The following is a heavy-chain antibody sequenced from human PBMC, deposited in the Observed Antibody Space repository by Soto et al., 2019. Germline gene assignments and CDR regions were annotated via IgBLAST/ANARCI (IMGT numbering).Heavy chain of an antibody. J-gene: IGHJ4*02. Sequence: SETLSLTCAVYGGSFSGYYWSWIRQPPGKGLEWIGEINHSGSTNYNPSLKSRVTISVDTSKNQFSLKLSSVTAADTAVYYCARDCGGDCYDYWGQGTLVTVSS. CDR1: GGSFSGYY. D-gene: IGHD2-21*01. CDR2: INHSGST. CDR3: ARDCGGDCYDY. V-gene: IGHV4-34*01.